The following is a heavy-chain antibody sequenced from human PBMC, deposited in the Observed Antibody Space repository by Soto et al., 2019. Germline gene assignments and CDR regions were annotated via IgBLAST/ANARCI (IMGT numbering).Heavy chain of an antibody. D-gene: IGHD3-22*01. CDR2: ISFSSNTI. J-gene: IGHJ3*02. Sequence: PGGSLRLSCAASGFSISNYSMNWVRQAPGKGLEWISYISFSSNTIFYADSVKGRFTISRDNAKNSLYLQMNSLRDEDTAIYYYAKKRYDTSGYAFDIWRQRTMVTVSS. CDR1: GFSISNYS. V-gene: IGHV3-48*02. CDR3: AKKRYDTSGYAFDI.